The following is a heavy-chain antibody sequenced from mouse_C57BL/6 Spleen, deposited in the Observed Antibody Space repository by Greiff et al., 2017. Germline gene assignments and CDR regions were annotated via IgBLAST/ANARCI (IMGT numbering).Heavy chain of an antibody. CDR2: INYDGSST. J-gene: IGHJ2*01. CDR3: ARAYYSNYRDY. D-gene: IGHD2-5*01. Sequence: EVKVVESEGGLVQPGSSMKLSCTASGFTFSDYYMAWVRQVPEKGLEWVANINYDGSSTYYLDSLKSRFIISRDNAKNILYLQMSSLKSEDTATYYCARAYYSNYRDYWGQGTTLTVSS. V-gene: IGHV5-16*01. CDR1: GFTFSDYY.